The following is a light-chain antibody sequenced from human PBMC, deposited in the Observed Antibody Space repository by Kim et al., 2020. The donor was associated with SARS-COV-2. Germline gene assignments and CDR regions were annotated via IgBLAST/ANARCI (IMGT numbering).Light chain of an antibody. CDR3: QQYGSSPVT. Sequence: EIVLTQSPGTLSLSPGERATLSCRASQSVSSSYLAWYQQKPGQAPRLLIYGASSRATGIPERFSGSGSGTDFTLTISRLEPEDFAVYYCQQYGSSPVTFGQGTKVDIK. V-gene: IGKV3-20*01. CDR2: GAS. CDR1: QSVSSSY. J-gene: IGKJ1*01.